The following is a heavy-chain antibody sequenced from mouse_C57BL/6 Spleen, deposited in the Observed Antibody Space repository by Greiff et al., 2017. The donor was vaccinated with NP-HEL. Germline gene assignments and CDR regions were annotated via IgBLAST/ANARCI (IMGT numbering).Heavy chain of an antibody. D-gene: IGHD1-1*01. CDR1: GFSFNTYA. Sequence: EVKLMESGGGLVQPKGSLKLSCAASGFSFNTYAMNWVRQAPGKGLEWVARIRSKSNNYATYYADSVKDRFTISRDDSESMLYLQMNNLKTEDTAMYYCVRPYGSLYWYFDVWGTGTTVTVSS. V-gene: IGHV10-1*01. CDR3: VRPYGSLYWYFDV. J-gene: IGHJ1*03. CDR2: IRSKSNNYAT.